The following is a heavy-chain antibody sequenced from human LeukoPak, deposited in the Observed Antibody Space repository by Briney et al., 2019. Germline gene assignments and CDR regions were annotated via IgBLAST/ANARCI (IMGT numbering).Heavy chain of an antibody. CDR2: IKSDGST. CDR1: GFTFSRYW. Sequence: PGGSLRLSCAASGFTFSRYWMHWVRQAPGKGLVWVSRIKSDGSTNYADSVKGRFTISRDNDKNTVSLQMNSPRAEDTGVYYCARAPAEIGGYYPEYFRHWGQGTLVTVSS. V-gene: IGHV3-74*01. CDR3: ARAPAEIGGYYPEYFRH. J-gene: IGHJ1*01. D-gene: IGHD3-22*01.